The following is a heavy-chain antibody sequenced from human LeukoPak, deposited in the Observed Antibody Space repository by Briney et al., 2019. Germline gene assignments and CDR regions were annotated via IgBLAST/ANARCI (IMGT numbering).Heavy chain of an antibody. J-gene: IGHJ6*02. CDR3: AKSHPRGEFADGMDV. Sequence: GGSLRLSCVASGLTFGNYGMNWVRQAPGKGLEWVSSIGGGGYTTYYADSVRGRFTISRDNSKNTLYLQMNSLRAEDTAVYYCAKSHPRGEFADGMDVWGQGTTVTVSS. CDR2: IGGGGYTT. D-gene: IGHD3-16*01. V-gene: IGHV3-23*01. CDR1: GLTFGNYG.